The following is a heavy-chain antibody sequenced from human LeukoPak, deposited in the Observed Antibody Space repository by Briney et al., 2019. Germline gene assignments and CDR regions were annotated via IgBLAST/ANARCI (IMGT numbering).Heavy chain of an antibody. J-gene: IGHJ4*02. CDR1: GGSISSGGYS. D-gene: IGHD3-9*01. CDR3: ASWEYYDILTGYVPGY. Sequence: SQTLSLTCAVSGGSISSGGYSWSWIRQPPGKGLEWIGYIYHSGSTNYNPSLKSRVTISVDKSKNQFSLKLSSVTAADTAVYYCASWEYYDILTGYVPGYWGQGTLVTVSS. V-gene: IGHV4-30-2*01. CDR2: IYHSGST.